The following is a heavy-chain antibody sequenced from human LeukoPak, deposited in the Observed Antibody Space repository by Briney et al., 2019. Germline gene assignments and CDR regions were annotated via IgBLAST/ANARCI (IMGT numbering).Heavy chain of an antibody. CDR3: AREARLVPSAHDAFDI. CDR2: INSDGYST. J-gene: IGHJ3*02. V-gene: IGHV3-74*01. CDR1: GFTFSSYG. D-gene: IGHD6-19*01. Sequence: GGSLRLSCAASGFTFSSYGMHWVRQAPGKGLVWVSRINSDGYSTSYADSVKGRFTISRDNAKNTLYLQMNSLRAEDTAVYYCAREARLVPSAHDAFDIWGQGTMVTVSS.